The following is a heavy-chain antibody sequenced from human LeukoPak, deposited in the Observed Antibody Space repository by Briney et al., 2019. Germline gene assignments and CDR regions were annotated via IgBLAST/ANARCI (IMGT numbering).Heavy chain of an antibody. CDR1: KFTFSNYG. CDR3: AKSGIIGTGGYFDY. CDR2: VSSDGGTK. D-gene: IGHD1-7*01. Sequence: GGSLRLSCTASKFTFSNYGMQWVRQAPGKGLEWVAVVSSDGGTKYYADSVKGRFTISRDNSRNTMYLQMNSLRAEDTAVYYCAKSGIIGTGGYFDYWGQGTLVTVSS. V-gene: IGHV3-30*18. J-gene: IGHJ4*02.